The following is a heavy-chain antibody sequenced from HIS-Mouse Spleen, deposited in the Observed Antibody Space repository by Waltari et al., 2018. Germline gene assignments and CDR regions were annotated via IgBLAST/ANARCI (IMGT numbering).Heavy chain of an antibody. V-gene: IGHV1-2*02. D-gene: IGHD7-27*01. Sequence: QVQLVQSGAEVKKPGASVKVSCKASGYTFTVYYMHLFRQAPGQGLEWMGWINPNSGGTNYAQKFQGRVTMTRDTSISTAYMELSRLRSDDTAVYYCARVGLELGIGMDYWGQGTLVTVSS. CDR2: INPNSGGT. CDR3: ARVGLELGIGMDY. CDR1: GYTFTVYY. J-gene: IGHJ4*02.